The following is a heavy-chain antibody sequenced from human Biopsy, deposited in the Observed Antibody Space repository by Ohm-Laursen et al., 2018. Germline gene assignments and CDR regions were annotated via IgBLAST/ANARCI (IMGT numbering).Heavy chain of an antibody. CDR3: ARDPLNGHKHFDY. Sequence: SVKVSCKASSYTFTDYNIHWMRQAPGQELEWLGHINCKTGATNYAQKLQGTVTMTRDTSISTAYLALGCLRSADTAIYYCARDPLNGHKHFDYWGQGSLVTVSS. D-gene: IGHD2-8*01. V-gene: IGHV1-2*06. CDR2: INCKTGAT. J-gene: IGHJ4*02. CDR1: SYTFTDYN.